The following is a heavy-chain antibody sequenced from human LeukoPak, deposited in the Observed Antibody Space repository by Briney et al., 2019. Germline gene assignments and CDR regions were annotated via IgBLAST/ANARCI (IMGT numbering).Heavy chain of an antibody. V-gene: IGHV3-23*01. CDR3: AKDPSYDSSGYDAFDI. J-gene: IGHJ3*02. CDR2: ISGSGGST. CDR1: GFTFSSYA. D-gene: IGHD3-22*01. Sequence: PGGSLRLSCAASGFTFSSYAMSWVRQAPGKGLEWVSAISGSGGSTYYADSVKGRFTISRDNSKNTLYLQMNSLRAEDTAVYYCAKDPSYDSSGYDAFDIWGQGTMVTVSS.